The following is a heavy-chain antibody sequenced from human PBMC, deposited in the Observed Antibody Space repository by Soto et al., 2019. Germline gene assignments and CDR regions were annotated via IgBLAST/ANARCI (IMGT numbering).Heavy chain of an antibody. CDR1: SVSVTSGDYY. Sequence: PSETLSLTCSVSSVSVTSGDYYWVWIRQPPGKGLDWFGYIYYSGSTFYNPSLKSRVAISLDTSKNQFSLMLNSLTAAGTALYYCAAEPESYHSRGYFPSSFPYWGPGPLVPVSS. CDR3: AAEPESYHSRGYFPSSFPY. J-gene: IGHJ4*02. CDR2: IYYSGST. V-gene: IGHV4-30-4*01. D-gene: IGHD3-22*01.